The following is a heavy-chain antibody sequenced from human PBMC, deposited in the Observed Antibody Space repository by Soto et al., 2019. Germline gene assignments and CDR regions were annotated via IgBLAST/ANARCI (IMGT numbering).Heavy chain of an antibody. CDR1: GFTFSSYA. CDR3: AKDEKGGQWLVLGNDAFDI. D-gene: IGHD6-19*01. V-gene: IGHV3-23*01. CDR2: ISGSGGST. J-gene: IGHJ3*02. Sequence: GGSLRLSGTAGGFTFSSYAMSWVRQAPGKGLEWVSAISGSGGSTYYAESVKGRFTISRDNSKNTLYLQMNSMRAEDTAVYYCAKDEKGGQWLVLGNDAFDIWGQGTMVPVSS.